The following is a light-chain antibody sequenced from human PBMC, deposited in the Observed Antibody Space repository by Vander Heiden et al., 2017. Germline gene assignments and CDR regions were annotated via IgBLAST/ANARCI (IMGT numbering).Light chain of an antibody. V-gene: IGKV1-5*03. CDR2: KAS. Sequence: DIQMTQSPSTLSASAGDRVTITCRASQSISIWLAWYQQKPGKAPNLLIYKASSLESGVPSRFSGSGSGTEFTLAISSLQPDDFATYYCQPYNNFPYTFGQGTKLEIK. CDR1: QSISIW. J-gene: IGKJ2*01. CDR3: QPYNNFPYT.